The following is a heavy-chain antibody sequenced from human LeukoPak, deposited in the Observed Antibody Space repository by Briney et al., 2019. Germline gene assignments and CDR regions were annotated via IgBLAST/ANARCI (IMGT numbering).Heavy chain of an antibody. J-gene: IGHJ6*02. Sequence: SETLSLTCSVSGGSISSYYWIWIRQPPGKGLEWIGYIDPSGSASYNPSLKSRVTIFVDTSKNLFSLILTSVSASDTAIYYCARDHWLFSSKTWYYYGMDVWGQGTTVTVSS. D-gene: IGHD3-9*01. CDR2: IDPSGSA. CDR1: GGSISSYY. CDR3: ARDHWLFSSKTWYYYGMDV. V-gene: IGHV4-59*01.